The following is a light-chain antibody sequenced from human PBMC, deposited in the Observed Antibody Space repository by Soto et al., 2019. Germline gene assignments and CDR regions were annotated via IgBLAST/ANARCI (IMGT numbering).Light chain of an antibody. CDR3: STYADESIYD. V-gene: IGLV2-23*01. CDR1: SSDIGSYDL. J-gene: IGLJ1*01. CDR2: EGS. Sequence: QSGLTQPASGSGSPGQSITISCTGTSSDIGSYDLVSWYQQHPGKAPLRMIYEGSKRPSGVSNRFSGSKSGNTPSLTNSGLQAEEEADYFCSTYADESIYDIGSGSKV.